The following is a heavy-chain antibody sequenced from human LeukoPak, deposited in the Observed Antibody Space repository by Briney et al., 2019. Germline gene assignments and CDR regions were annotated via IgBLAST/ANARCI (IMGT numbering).Heavy chain of an antibody. D-gene: IGHD2-15*01. CDR3: ARASRFCSGGSCSYYSDS. Sequence: SETLSLTCVVSSYSMSSGYYWGWIRQPPGKGLEWIGSISHSVGTYYNPSLKTRVTISVDTSKNQFSLRLSSGTAADTAVYYCARASRFCSGGSCSYYSDSWGQGSLVTVSS. J-gene: IGHJ4*02. V-gene: IGHV4-38-2*01. CDR1: SYSMSSGYY. CDR2: ISHSVGT.